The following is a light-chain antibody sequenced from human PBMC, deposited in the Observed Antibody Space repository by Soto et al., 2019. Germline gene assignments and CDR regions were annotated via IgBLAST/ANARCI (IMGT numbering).Light chain of an antibody. V-gene: IGLV2-11*01. J-gene: IGLJ1*01. CDR1: SSDVGGYNY. Sequence: QSALTQPRSVSGSPGQSVTISCTGTSSDVGGYNYVSWYQQHPGKAPKLMIYDVSKRPSGVPDRFSGSKSGNTASLTISGLQAEDEADYSCCSYACSDVFGTGTKVTVL. CDR2: DVS. CDR3: CSYACSDV.